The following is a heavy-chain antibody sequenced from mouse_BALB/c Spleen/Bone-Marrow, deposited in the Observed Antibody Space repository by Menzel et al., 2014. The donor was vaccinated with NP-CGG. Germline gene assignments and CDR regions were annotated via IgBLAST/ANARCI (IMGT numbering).Heavy chain of an antibody. CDR3: ASGDYFDY. J-gene: IGHJ2*01. V-gene: IGHV1-9*01. Sequence: VQLQQSGAELMKPGASVKISCKATGYTFSNYWMEWVKQRPGHGLEWIGEILPGSGSTNYNEKFTGKATFTADTSSNTAYPQLSSLTSADSAVYYCASGDYFDYWGQGTTLTVSS. CDR2: ILPGSGST. CDR1: GYTFSNYW.